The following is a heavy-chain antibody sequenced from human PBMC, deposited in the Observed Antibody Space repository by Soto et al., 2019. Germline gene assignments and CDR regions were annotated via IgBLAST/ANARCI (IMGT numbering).Heavy chain of an antibody. CDR2: IYYSGGT. D-gene: IGHD3-10*01. CDR3: ARELFGRSVWFDP. CDR1: GGSISSYY. V-gene: IGHV4-59*01. J-gene: IGHJ5*02. Sequence: PSETLSLTCTVSGGSISSYYWSWIRQPPGKGLEWIGYIYYSGGTNYNPSLKSRVTISVDTSKNQFSLKLSSVTAADTAVYYCARELFGRSVWFDPWGQGTLVTVS.